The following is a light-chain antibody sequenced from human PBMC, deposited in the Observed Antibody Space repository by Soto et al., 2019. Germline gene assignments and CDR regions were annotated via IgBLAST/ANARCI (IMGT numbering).Light chain of an antibody. CDR1: QSVSSSY. CDR2: GAS. CDR3: QQDGSSPPWT. J-gene: IGKJ1*01. V-gene: IGKV3-20*01. Sequence: EIVLTQSPGTLSLSPGERATLSCRASQSVSSSYLAWYQQKPGQAPRLLIYGASSRATGIPDRFRGSGSGTDFTITISRLEPEDFAVYYCQQDGSSPPWTFGQGTKVEIK.